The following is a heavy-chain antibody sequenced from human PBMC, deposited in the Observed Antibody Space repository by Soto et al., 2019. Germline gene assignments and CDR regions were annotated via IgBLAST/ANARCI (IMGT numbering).Heavy chain of an antibody. CDR1: GDSISSPDYY. J-gene: IGHJ5*02. D-gene: IGHD3-16*01. CDR3: ARVTFTPKWFDP. CDR2: FYYRGSI. V-gene: IGHV4-30-4*01. Sequence: SETQSLTCTVSGDSISSPDYYWRWLRPAPGKGLELIGYFYYRGSIYYTPSFESRVSISIDTSKNQFSLRLTSVTAADSAVYFCARVTFTPKWFDPWGQGTLVTVSS.